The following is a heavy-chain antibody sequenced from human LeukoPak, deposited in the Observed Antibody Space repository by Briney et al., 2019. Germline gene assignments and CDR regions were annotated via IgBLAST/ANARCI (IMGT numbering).Heavy chain of an antibody. J-gene: IGHJ4*02. CDR1: GFTFSSYA. CDR3: ARDADHYYDSSRGDY. V-gene: IGHV3-23*01. CDR2: ISGSGGST. Sequence: GGSLRLSCAASGFTFSSYAMSWVRQAPGKGLEWVSAISGSGGSTYYADSVKGRFTISRDNSKNTLHLQMNSLRAEDTAVYYCARDADHYYDSSRGDYWGQGTLVTVSS. D-gene: IGHD3-22*01.